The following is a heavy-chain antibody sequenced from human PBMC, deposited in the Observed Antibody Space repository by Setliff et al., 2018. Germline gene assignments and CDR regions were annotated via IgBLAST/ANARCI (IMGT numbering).Heavy chain of an antibody. J-gene: IGHJ4*02. CDR1: GGSLSSGPYY. Sequence: SETLSLTCTVSGGSLSSGPYYWTWVRQPAGKGLEWIGHIYSTETTSYSPSLKSRVTISADTSKNQFSLQLSSVTATDTAVYYCARGRLLYVGDSHYFDNWGQGSL. V-gene: IGHV4-61*09. CDR2: IYSTETT. D-gene: IGHD4-17*01. CDR3: ARGRLLYVGDSHYFDN.